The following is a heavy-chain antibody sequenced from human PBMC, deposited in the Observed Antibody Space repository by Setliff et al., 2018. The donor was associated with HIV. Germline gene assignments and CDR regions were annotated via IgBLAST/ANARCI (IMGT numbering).Heavy chain of an antibody. CDR2: IYHTGST. CDR3: ARALAGGSGWNYFDL. D-gene: IGHD6-19*01. Sequence: SETLSLTCTVSGGSISSHYWSWIRQPPGKGLEWIGEIYHTGSTNYNPSLKSRLTISVDKSNNQFSLKLSSVTAADTAVYFCARALAGGSGWNYFDLWGPGTLVTVSS. J-gene: IGHJ4*02. CDR1: GGSISSHY. V-gene: IGHV4-59*08.